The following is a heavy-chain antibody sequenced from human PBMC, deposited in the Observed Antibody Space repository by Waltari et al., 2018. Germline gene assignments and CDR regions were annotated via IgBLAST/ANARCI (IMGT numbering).Heavy chain of an antibody. CDR2: MKSSGRYI. J-gene: IGHJ4*02. CDR1: GFTFSSYR. D-gene: IGHD4-17*01. CDR3: ARDYGGNSDPTLDY. V-gene: IGHV3-21*01. Sequence: EVQLVESGGGLVKPGGSLRLSCAASGFTFSSYRMNWVRQAPGKGLEGGSSMKSSGRYIYYADAVKGRFTISRDNAKNSLYLQMNSLRAEDTAVYYCARDYGGNSDPTLDYWGQGTLVTVSA.